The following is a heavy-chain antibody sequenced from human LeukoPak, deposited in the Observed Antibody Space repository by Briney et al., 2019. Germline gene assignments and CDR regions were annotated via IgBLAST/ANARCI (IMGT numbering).Heavy chain of an antibody. CDR3: ARVARSWAYCSSTSCPDAFDI. CDR1: GYTFTGYY. CDR2: INPNSGGT. D-gene: IGHD2-2*01. Sequence: ASVKVSCTASGYTFTGYYMHWVRQAPGQGLEWMGWINPNSGGTNYAQKFQGRVTMTRDTSISTAYMEPSRLRSDDTAVYYCARVARSWAYCSSTSCPDAFDIWGQGTMVTVSS. J-gene: IGHJ3*02. V-gene: IGHV1-2*02.